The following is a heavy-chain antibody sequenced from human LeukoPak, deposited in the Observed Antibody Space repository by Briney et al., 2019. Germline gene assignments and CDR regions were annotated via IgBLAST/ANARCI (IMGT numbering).Heavy chain of an antibody. CDR2: ISSNGGST. Sequence: PGGSLRLSCSASGFTFSRYAMHWVRQAPGKGLEYVSAISSNGGSTYYADSVKGRFTISRDNSRNTLHLQMSSLRVEDTAVYYCARGDYYDSSGPNWGQGTLVTVSS. J-gene: IGHJ4*02. V-gene: IGHV3-64D*06. D-gene: IGHD3-22*01. CDR3: ARGDYYDSSGPN. CDR1: GFTFSRYA.